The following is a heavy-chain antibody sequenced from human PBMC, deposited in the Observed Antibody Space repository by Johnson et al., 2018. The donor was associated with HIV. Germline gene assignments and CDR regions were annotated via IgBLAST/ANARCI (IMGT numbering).Heavy chain of an antibody. CDR1: GFFFSSYG. D-gene: IGHD6-19*01. CDR2: IRYDGTNK. Sequence: QVQLVESGGGVVQPGGSLRLSCAASGFFFSSYGIHWVRQAPGKGLEWVAFIRYDGTNKYYADSVKGRFTISRDNSKNTLYLQMNSLRAEDTAVYYCASGYSSGWYAVDAFDIWGQGTMVTVSS. V-gene: IGHV3-30*02. J-gene: IGHJ3*02. CDR3: ASGYSSGWYAVDAFDI.